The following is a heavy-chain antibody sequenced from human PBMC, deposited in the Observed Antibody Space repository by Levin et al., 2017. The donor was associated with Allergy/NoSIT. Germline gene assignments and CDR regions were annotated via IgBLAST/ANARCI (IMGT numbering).Heavy chain of an antibody. CDR2: IYYSGST. CDR3: ARELTPYSYGAFDY. D-gene: IGHD5-18*01. V-gene: IGHV4-59*01. Sequence: PSETLSLTCTVSGGSISSYYWSWIRQPPGKGLEWIGYIYYSGSTNYNPSLKSRVTISVDTSKNQFSLKLSSVTAADTAVYYCARELTPYSYGAFDYWGQGTLVTVSS. J-gene: IGHJ4*02. CDR1: GGSISSYY.